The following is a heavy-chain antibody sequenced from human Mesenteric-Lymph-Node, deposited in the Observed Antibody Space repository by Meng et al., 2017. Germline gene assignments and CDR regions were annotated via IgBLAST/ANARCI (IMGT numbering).Heavy chain of an antibody. D-gene: IGHD3-16*02. V-gene: IGHV3-30*07. CDR1: GFTFSSYA. J-gene: IGHJ3*02. CDR3: AKDYVWGSYPPMEAFDI. Sequence: GGSLRLSCAASGFTFSSYAMHWVRQAPGKGLEWVAVISYDGSNKYYADSVKGRFAISRDNSKNTLYLQMNSLRAEDTAVYYCAKDYVWGSYPPMEAFDIWGQGTMVTV. CDR2: ISYDGSNK.